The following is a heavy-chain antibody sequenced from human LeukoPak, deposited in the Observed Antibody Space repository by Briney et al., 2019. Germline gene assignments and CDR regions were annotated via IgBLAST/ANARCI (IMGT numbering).Heavy chain of an antibody. CDR2: IYYSGST. Sequence: SSETLSLTCTVSGGSIGSYYWSWMRQPPGKGLEWIGYIYYSGSTNYNPSLKSRVTISVDTSKNQFSPKLSSVTAADTAVYYCARQSNYDYVWGSYRPFDLWGRGTLVTVSS. CDR1: GGSIGSYY. V-gene: IGHV4-59*08. D-gene: IGHD3-16*02. J-gene: IGHJ2*01. CDR3: ARQSNYDYVWGSYRPFDL.